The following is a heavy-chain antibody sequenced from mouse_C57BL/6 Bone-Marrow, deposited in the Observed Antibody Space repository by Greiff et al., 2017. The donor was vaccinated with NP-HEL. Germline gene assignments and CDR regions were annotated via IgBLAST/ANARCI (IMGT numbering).Heavy chain of an antibody. Sequence: QVQLKQSGPELVKPGASVKISCKASGYAFSSSWMNWVKQRPGKGLEWIGRIYPGDGDTNYNGKFKGKATLTADKSSSTAYMQLSSLTSEDSAVYFCARNGIYDGYYTFFDYWGQGTTLTVSS. CDR2: IYPGDGDT. CDR1: GYAFSSSW. J-gene: IGHJ2*01. D-gene: IGHD2-3*01. V-gene: IGHV1-82*01. CDR3: ARNGIYDGYYTFFDY.